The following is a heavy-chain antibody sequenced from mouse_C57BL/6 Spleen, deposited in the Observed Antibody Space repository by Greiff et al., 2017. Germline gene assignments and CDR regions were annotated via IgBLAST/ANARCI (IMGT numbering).Heavy chain of an antibody. D-gene: IGHD1-1*01. Sequence: EVMLVESGGGLVKPGGSLKLSCAASGFTFSDYGMHWVRQAPEKGLKWVAYISSGSSTIYYEDPVKGRFTISRDNAKNTLFLQRTSLRSEDTAMYYCANFYGSSYVWFAYWGQGTLVTVSA. CDR3: ANFYGSSYVWFAY. CDR2: ISSGSSTI. CDR1: GFTFSDYG. V-gene: IGHV5-17*01. J-gene: IGHJ3*01.